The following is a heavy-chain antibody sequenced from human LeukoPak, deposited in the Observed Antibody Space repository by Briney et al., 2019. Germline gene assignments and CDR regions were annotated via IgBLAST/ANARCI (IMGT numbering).Heavy chain of an antibody. CDR1: GFTFSSYE. CDR3: ARETINCGGDCYDY. D-gene: IGHD2-21*01. V-gene: IGHV3-48*03. J-gene: IGHJ4*02. CDR2: IDTSGTNI. Sequence: GGSLRLSCAASGFTFSSYEMNWVRQAPGKGLEWVSYIDTSGTNIYYAGSVKGRFTVSRDNAKNSLYLQMNSLRAEDMGIYYCARETINCGGDCYDYWGQGALVTVSS.